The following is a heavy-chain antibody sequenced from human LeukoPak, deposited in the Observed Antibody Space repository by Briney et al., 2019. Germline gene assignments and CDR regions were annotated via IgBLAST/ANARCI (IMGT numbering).Heavy chain of an antibody. CDR1: GGSISSSSYY. V-gene: IGHV4-39*07. CDR2: IYYSGST. CDR3: ARGGFGWYCSGGSCYGFDY. D-gene: IGHD2-15*01. Sequence: SETLSLTCTVSGGSISSSSYYWGWIRQPPGKGLEWIGSIYYSGSTYYNPSLKSRVTISVDTSKNQFSLKLSSVTAADTAVYYCARGGFGWYCSGGSCYGFDYWGQGTLVTVSS. J-gene: IGHJ4*02.